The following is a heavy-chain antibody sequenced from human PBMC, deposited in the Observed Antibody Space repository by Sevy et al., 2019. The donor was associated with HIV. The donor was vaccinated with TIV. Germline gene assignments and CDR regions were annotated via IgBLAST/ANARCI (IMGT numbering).Heavy chain of an antibody. J-gene: IGHJ5*02. CDR3: TSVSADIVHPDKAYFDP. CDR2: IRSKANSYAT. D-gene: IGHD2-8*01. Sequence: GGSLRLSCAASGFTFSGSAMHWVRQASGKGLEWVGRIRSKANSYATAYAASVKGRFTISRDDSKNTAYLQMNSLKTEDTAVYYCTSVSADIVHPDKAYFDPWGQGTLVTVSS. CDR1: GFTFSGSA. V-gene: IGHV3-73*01.